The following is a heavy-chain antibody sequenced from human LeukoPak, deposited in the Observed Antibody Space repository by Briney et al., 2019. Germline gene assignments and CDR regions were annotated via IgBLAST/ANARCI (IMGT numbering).Heavy chain of an antibody. CDR1: GFTFTSYG. D-gene: IGHD2/OR15-2a*01. V-gene: IGHV3-30*02. CDR3: GKVFSGGGSIDY. CDR2: IRYDGSNK. Sequence: PGGSLRLSCAASGFTFTSYGIHWVRQAPGKGLEWVAFIRYDGSNKYYADSVKGRFTISRDNSKNTLYLQMNSLRAEDTAVYYCGKVFSGGGSIDYWGRGPLVTVSS. J-gene: IGHJ4*02.